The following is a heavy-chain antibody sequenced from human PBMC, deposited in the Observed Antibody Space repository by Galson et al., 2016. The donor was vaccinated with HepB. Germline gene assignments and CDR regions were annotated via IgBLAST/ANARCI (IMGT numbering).Heavy chain of an antibody. CDR2: ISAYNGNS. J-gene: IGHJ4*02. CDR3: ARGLSGTSGWFFDS. CDR1: GYTFTNYG. V-gene: IGHV1-18*01. D-gene: IGHD6-19*01. Sequence: SVKVSCKASGYTFTNYGITWVRQAPGQGLEWAGWISAYNGNSNYAQKLQGRVTMTTDTSTSTAYMELRSLRSDDTAVYYCARGLSGTSGWFFDSWGQGTLVTVSS.